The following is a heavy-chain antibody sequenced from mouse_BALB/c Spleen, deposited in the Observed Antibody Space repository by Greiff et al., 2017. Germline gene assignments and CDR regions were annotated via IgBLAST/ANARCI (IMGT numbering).Heavy chain of an antibody. CDR3: ARDYGWYFDV. Sequence: EVMLVESGGGLVQPGGSRKLSCAASGFTFSSFGMHWVRQAPEKGLEWVAYISSGSSTIYYADTVKGRFTISRDNPKNTLFLQMTSLRSEDTAMYYCARDYGWYFDVWGAGTTVTVSS. CDR2: ISSGSSTI. D-gene: IGHD1-1*01. CDR1: GFTFSSFG. V-gene: IGHV5-17*02. J-gene: IGHJ1*01.